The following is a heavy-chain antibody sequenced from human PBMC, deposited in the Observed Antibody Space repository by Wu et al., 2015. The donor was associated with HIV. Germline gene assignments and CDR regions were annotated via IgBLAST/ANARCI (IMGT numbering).Heavy chain of an antibody. V-gene: IGHV1-2*02. CDR1: GYTFTDYY. J-gene: IGHJ6*03. Sequence: QVQLVQSGTEVKKPGASVKVSCKASGYTFTDYYMHWVRQAPGQGLEWMGWIRPDSGATHYAEKFEDRVTMTRDASIDTAYIQLNRLRSDDTAVYFCARDLGDDFAIRGYYWYLDVWGRGTAITVSS. CDR2: IRPDSGAT. D-gene: IGHD2-21*02. CDR3: ARDLGDDFAIRGYYWYLDV.